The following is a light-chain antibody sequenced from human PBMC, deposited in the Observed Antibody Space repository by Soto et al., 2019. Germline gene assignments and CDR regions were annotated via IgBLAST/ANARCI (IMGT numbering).Light chain of an antibody. J-gene: IGKJ1*01. CDR2: AAS. CDR3: LQDYNYPWT. V-gene: IGKV1-6*01. CDR1: QDIRND. Sequence: AIQMTQSPSSLSASVGDRVTITCRASQDIRNDLGWYQEKVGQAPKLLIYAASNLQSGVPSRFSGSGSGTDFTLTISSLLPEDFATYYCLQDYNYPWTFGQGTKVEL.